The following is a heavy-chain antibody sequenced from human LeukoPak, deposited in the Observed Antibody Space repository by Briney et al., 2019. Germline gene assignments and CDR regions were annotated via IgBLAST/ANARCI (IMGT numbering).Heavy chain of an antibody. J-gene: IGHJ4*02. CDR2: INHSGST. CDR3: ARRGYSSSPDY. V-gene: IGHV4-34*01. CDR1: GGSFSGYY. Sequence: PSETLSLTCAVYGGSFSGYYWSWIRQPPGKGLEWIGEINHSGSTNYNPSLKSRVTISVDTSKNQFSLKLSSVTAADTAVYYCARRGYSSSPDYWGQGTLVTVSS. D-gene: IGHD6-6*01.